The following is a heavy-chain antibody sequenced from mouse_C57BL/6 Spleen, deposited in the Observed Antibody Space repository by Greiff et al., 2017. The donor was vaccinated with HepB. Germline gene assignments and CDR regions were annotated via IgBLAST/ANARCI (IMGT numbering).Heavy chain of an antibody. CDR1: GYTFTSYW. CDR3: AVWYLLAMDY. V-gene: IGHV1-50*01. CDR2: IDPSDSYT. D-gene: IGHD2-10*02. J-gene: IGHJ4*01. Sequence: QVQLQQSGAELVKPGASVKLSCKASGYTFTSYWMQWVKQRPGQGLEWIGEIDPSDSYTNYNQKFKGKATLTVDTSSSTAYMQLSSLTSEDSAVYYCAVWYLLAMDYWGQGTSVTVSS.